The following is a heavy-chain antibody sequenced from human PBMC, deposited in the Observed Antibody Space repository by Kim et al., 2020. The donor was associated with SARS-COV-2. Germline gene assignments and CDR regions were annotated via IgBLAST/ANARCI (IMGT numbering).Heavy chain of an antibody. V-gene: IGHV3-15*01. D-gene: IGHD3-22*01. Sequence: GSLRLSCAASGFTFSNAWMSWVRQAPGKGLEWVGRIKSKTDGGTTDYAAPVKGRFTISRDDSKNTLYLQMNSLKTEDTAVYYCTTKTLYYYDSSGYYYGAFDYYYGMDVWGQGTTVTVSS. CDR2: IKSKTDGGTT. CDR3: TTKTLYYYDSSGYYYGAFDYYYGMDV. CDR1: GFTFSNAW. J-gene: IGHJ6*02.